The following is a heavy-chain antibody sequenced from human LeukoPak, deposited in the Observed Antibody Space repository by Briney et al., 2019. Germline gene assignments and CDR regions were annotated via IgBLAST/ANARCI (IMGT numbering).Heavy chain of an antibody. J-gene: IGHJ4*02. CDR1: GGSISSGGYY. D-gene: IGHD3-3*01. Sequence: SQTLSLTCTVSGGSISSGGYYWSWIRQHPGKGLEWIGYIYYSGSTYYNPSLKSRVTISVDTSKNQFSLKLSSVTDADTAVYYCARDAGNTIFGLDYWGQGTLVTVSS. CDR3: ARDAGNTIFGLDY. V-gene: IGHV4-31*03. CDR2: IYYSGST.